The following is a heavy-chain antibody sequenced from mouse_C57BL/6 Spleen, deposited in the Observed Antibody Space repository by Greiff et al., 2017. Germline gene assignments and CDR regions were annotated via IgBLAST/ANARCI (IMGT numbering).Heavy chain of an antibody. CDR1: GYTFTSYW. V-gene: IGHV1-55*01. D-gene: IGHD1-1*01. CDR3: ARDYYGSSYYYFDY. CDR2: IYPGSGST. J-gene: IGHJ2*01. Sequence: VKLQQPGAELVKPGASVKMSCKASGYTFTSYWITWVKQRPGQGLEWIGDIYPGSGSTNYNEKFKSKATLTVDTSSSTAYMQLSSLTSEDSAVYYCARDYYGSSYYYFDYWGQGTTLTVSS.